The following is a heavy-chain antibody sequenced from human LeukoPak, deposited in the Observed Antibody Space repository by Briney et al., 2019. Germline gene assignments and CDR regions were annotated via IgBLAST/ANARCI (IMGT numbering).Heavy chain of an antibody. CDR2: IYHTGST. V-gene: IGHV4-4*02. CDR3: ARPGDSGSPSFDY. Sequence: SETLSLTCAVSGGSISSSHWWTWVRQPPGKGLEWIGEIYHTGSTHYNPSLKSRVTISVDKSKNQFSLRLSSVTAADTAVYYCARPGDSGSPSFDYWGQGTLDTVSS. D-gene: IGHD3-10*01. CDR1: GGSISSSHW. J-gene: IGHJ4*02.